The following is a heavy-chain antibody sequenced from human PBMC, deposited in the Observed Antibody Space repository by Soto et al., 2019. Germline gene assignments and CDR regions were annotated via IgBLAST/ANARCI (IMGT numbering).Heavy chain of an antibody. Sequence: ASETLSLTCTVSGGSISSYYWSWIRQPAGKGLEWIGRIYTSGSTNYNPSLKSRVTMSVDTSKNQFSLKLSSVTAADTAVYYCARGGSGFTGRNWFDPWGQGTLVTVSS. D-gene: IGHD5-12*01. J-gene: IGHJ5*02. CDR3: ARGGSGFTGRNWFDP. V-gene: IGHV4-4*07. CDR1: GGSISSYY. CDR2: IYTSGST.